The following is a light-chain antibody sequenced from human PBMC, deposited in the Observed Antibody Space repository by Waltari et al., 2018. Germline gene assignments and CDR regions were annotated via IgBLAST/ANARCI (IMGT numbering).Light chain of an antibody. CDR3: ASWDDSLRGRV. V-gene: IGLV1-47*01. CDR1: HSTIGRKF. Sequence: SVLTQPPSMSGTPGQRVTISCSGSHSTIGRKFVYWYQQFPGMAPRLLIFENSRRPSGVPDRFSASKAGASASLAISGLRSEDEAHYHCASWDDSLRGRVFGGGTRLTVL. CDR2: ENS. J-gene: IGLJ2*01.